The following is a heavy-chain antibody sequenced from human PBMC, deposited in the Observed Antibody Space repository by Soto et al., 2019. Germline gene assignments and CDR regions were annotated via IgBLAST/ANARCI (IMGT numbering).Heavy chain of an antibody. D-gene: IGHD4-17*01. CDR2: IYYSGST. Sequence: PSETLSLTCTVSGGSISSGDYYWSWIRQPPGKGLEWIGYIYYSGSTYYNPSLKSRVTISVDTSKNQFSLKLSSVTAADTAVYYCARDSRGRIYGGNSGFYYYGMDVWGQGTTVTVSS. CDR3: ARDSRGRIYGGNSGFYYYGMDV. J-gene: IGHJ6*02. V-gene: IGHV4-30-4*01. CDR1: GGSISSGDYY.